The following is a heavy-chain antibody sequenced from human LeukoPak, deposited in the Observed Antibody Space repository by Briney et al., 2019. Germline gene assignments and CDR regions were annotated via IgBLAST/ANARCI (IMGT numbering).Heavy chain of an antibody. CDR3: ARDRSTYYYDSSGPNDAFDI. J-gene: IGHJ3*02. CDR2: IIPIFGTA. CDR1: GGTFNSYA. D-gene: IGHD3-22*01. Sequence: SVKVSCKAPGGTFNSYAISWVRQAPGQGLEWMGGIIPIFGTANYAQKFQGRVTITTDESTSTAYMELSSLRSEDTAVYYCARDRSTYYYDSSGPNDAFDIWGQGTMVTVSS. V-gene: IGHV1-69*05.